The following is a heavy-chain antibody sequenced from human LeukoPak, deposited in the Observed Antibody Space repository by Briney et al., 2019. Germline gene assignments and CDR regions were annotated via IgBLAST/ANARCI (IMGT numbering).Heavy chain of an antibody. J-gene: IGHJ4*02. CDR3: ARVRVRFLEWLTNYFDY. Sequence: PGGSLRLSCTASGFTFSSYTMNWVRQAPGKGLEWVSYISSDSRTIYYPDSVKGRFTISRDNAKNSLYLQMNSLRDEDTAVYYCARVRVRFLEWLTNYFDYWGQGTLVTVSS. D-gene: IGHD3-3*01. CDR2: ISSDSRTI. CDR1: GFTFSSYT. V-gene: IGHV3-48*02.